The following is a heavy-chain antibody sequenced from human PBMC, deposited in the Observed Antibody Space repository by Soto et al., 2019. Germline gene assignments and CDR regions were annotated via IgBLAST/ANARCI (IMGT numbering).Heavy chain of an antibody. CDR2: IYYRGNA. V-gene: IGHV4-39*01. CDR3: ARLQGLATISYYFDF. J-gene: IGHJ4*02. D-gene: IGHD3-9*01. Sequence: QLQLQESGPGLVKPSETLSVTCSVSADSINSDKYYWGWIRQPPGKGLEWIGSIYYRGNAYYNPSLQTRVTISLDKSKSQFSLKLNSVTAADSADYFCARLQGLATISYYFDFWGPGALVSVSS. CDR1: ADSINSDKYY.